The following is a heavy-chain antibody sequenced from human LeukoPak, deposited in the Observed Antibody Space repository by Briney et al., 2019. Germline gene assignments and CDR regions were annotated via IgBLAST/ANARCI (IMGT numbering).Heavy chain of an antibody. D-gene: IGHD3-9*01. CDR3: ARVTYYDILTGFPSGMDV. CDR2: IYYSGST. Sequence: WETLSLTCTVSVGSISSYYWSWIRQPPGKGLEWIGYIYYSGSTNYNPSLKSRVTISVDTSKNQFSLKLSSVTAVDTAVYYCARVTYYDILTGFPSGMDVCGKGTTVTVSS. CDR1: VGSISSYY. V-gene: IGHV4-59*01. J-gene: IGHJ6*04.